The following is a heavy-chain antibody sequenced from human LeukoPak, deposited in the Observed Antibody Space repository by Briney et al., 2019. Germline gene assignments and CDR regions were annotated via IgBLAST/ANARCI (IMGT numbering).Heavy chain of an antibody. J-gene: IGHJ3*02. CDR2: VSAYNGDT. D-gene: IGHD3-22*01. CDR3: SRDLMYYYASGRYSDTFDI. CDR1: GYTFNSYG. Sequence: GASVKVSCKASGYTFNSYGISWVRQAPGQGLEWMGWVSAYNGDTNYAQNLQGRVTMTTDTSTSTAYMELRSLRSDDTAVYYCSRDLMYYYASGRYSDTFDIWGQGTMVTVSS. V-gene: IGHV1-18*01.